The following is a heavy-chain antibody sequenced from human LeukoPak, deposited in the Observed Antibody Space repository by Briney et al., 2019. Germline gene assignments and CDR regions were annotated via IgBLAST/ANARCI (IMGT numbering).Heavy chain of an antibody. CDR3: AREDTIIWGFDP. V-gene: IGHV4-61*02. CDR2: IYTSGST. D-gene: IGHD5-12*01. J-gene: IGHJ5*02. CDR1: GGSISSGSYY. Sequence: PSQTLSLTCTVSGGSISSGSYYWSWIRQPAGKGLEWTGRIYTSGSTNYNPSLKSRVTISVDTSKNQFSLKLSSVTAADTAVYYCAREDTIIWGFDPWGQGTLVTVSS.